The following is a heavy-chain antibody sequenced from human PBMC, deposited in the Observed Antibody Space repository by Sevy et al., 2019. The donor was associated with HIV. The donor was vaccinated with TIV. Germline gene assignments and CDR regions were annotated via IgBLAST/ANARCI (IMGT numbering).Heavy chain of an antibody. Sequence: GGSLRLSCAASGFTFSSYGMHWVRQAPGKGLEWVAVISYDGSNKYYADSVKGRFTISRDNSKKTLYLQMNSLIAEDMAVYYCAKDLMGLTTYAFDIWGQATMVTVSS. CDR1: GFTFSSYG. CDR2: ISYDGSNK. J-gene: IGHJ3*02. V-gene: IGHV3-30*18. CDR3: AKDLMGLTTYAFDI. D-gene: IGHD4-17*01.